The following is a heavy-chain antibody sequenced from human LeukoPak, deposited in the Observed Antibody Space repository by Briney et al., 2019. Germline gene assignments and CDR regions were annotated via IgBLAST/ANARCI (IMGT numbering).Heavy chain of an antibody. CDR3: AKPLRIAVAAAHFDY. V-gene: IGHV3-30*18. CDR1: GFTFSSYG. J-gene: IGHJ4*02. D-gene: IGHD6-19*01. Sequence: PGGSLRLSCAASGFTFSSYGMHWVRQAPGKGLEWVAVISYDGSNKYYADSVKGRFTISRDNSKNTLYLQMNSLRAEDTAVYYCAKPLRIAVAAAHFDYWGQGTLVTVSS. CDR2: ISYDGSNK.